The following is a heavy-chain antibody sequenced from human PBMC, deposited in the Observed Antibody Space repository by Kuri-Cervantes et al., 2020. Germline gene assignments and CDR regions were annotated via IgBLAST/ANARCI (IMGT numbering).Heavy chain of an antibody. J-gene: IGHJ6*02. CDR2: ISSSSSYI. CDR3: ARGHYGLDV. CDR1: GFTFSSYW. V-gene: IGHV3-21*04. Sequence: GESLKISCAASGFTFSSYWMHWVRQAPGKGLVWVSSISSSSSYIYYADSVKGRFTISRDNAKNSLYLQMNSLRAEDTAVYYCARGHYGLDVWGQGTTVTVSS.